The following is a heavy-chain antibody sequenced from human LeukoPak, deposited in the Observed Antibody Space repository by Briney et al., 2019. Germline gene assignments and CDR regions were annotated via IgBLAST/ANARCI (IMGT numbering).Heavy chain of an antibody. CDR2: IYYSGST. D-gene: IGHD3-22*01. Sequence: SQTLSLTCTVSGGSISSGGYSWSWIRQHPGKGLEWIGYIYYSGSTYYNPSLKSRVTISVDTSKNQFSLKLSSVTAADTAVYYCARDHVYYDSSGYSLNAFDIWGQGTMVTVSS. V-gene: IGHV4-31*03. J-gene: IGHJ3*02. CDR3: ARDHVYYDSSGYSLNAFDI. CDR1: GGSISSGGYS.